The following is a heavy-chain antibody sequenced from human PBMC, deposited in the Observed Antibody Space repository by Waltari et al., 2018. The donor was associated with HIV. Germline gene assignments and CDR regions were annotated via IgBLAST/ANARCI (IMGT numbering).Heavy chain of an antibody. J-gene: IGHJ3*01. CDR2: IGFDGSKE. CDR3: VKDEGPGRDAIFDM. Sequence: QVYVVESGGGVVQPGGSLRLSCTASGFNLKTSDIHWVRQAPGRGRGWVTGIGFDGSKEDYGDSVKGRFISSRDNCKDARILEVTTLGLEDTAKYRSVKDEGPGRDAIFDMWGQGTMVSVS. V-gene: IGHV3-33*03. CDR1: GFNLKTSD. D-gene: IGHD1-26*01.